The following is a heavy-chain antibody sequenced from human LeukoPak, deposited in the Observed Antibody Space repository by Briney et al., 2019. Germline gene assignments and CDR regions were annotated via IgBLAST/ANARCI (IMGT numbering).Heavy chain of an antibody. Sequence: VASVTVSCTASGYTFIDYYMHWVRQAPGQGLEWVGGMNPNTGGTNYAQKYQGRVTMTSDTSITTFYMELSNLESADTAIYYCARDVFAAYTTHHKFDPWGQGTLVTVSS. CDR1: GYTFIDYY. CDR2: MNPNTGGT. D-gene: IGHD2-2*02. V-gene: IGHV1-2*02. CDR3: ARDVFAAYTTHHKFDP. J-gene: IGHJ5*02.